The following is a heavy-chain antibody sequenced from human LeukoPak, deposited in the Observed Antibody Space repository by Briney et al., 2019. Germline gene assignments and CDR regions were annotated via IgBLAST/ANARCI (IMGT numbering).Heavy chain of an antibody. CDR3: ARDVFSLGDS. D-gene: IGHD5/OR15-5a*01. J-gene: IGHJ4*02. CDR1: GFTFSSYT. Sequence: GGSLRLSCAASGFTFSSYTMNWVRQAPGKGLVWVSHINHDGSLRNYADSVQGRFTVSRDIAKNTLYLHMNSLGADDTATYYCARDVFSLGDSWGQGTLVTVSS. CDR2: INHDGSLR. V-gene: IGHV3-74*01.